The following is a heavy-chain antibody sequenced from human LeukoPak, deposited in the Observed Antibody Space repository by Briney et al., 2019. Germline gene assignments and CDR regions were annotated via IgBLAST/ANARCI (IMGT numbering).Heavy chain of an antibody. CDR2: ISDSGST. CDR1: GGSISSRSYY. CDR3: ARGWVDYVDY. D-gene: IGHD6-19*01. J-gene: IGHJ4*02. V-gene: IGHV4-39*01. Sequence: PSETLSLTCTVSGGSISSRSYYWGWIRQPPGKGLEWIGKISDSGSTYYSPSLRSRVTISIDMSKNQFSLKLSSVTAADTAVYYCARGWVDYVDYWGQGTLVTVSS.